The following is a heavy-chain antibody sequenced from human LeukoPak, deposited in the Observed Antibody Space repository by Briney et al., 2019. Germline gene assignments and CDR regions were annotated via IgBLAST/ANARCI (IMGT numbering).Heavy chain of an antibody. D-gene: IGHD3-3*01. CDR3: ARGTIFGVAKYFFDF. J-gene: IGHJ4*02. CDR2: IYYSGST. V-gene: IGHV4-59*12. Sequence: PSETLSLTCTVSGGSISSYYWSWIRQPPGKGLEWIGYIYYSGSTNYNPSLKSRVTISVAKNQFSLNLSSVTAADTAMYYCARGTIFGVAKYFFDFWGQGTLVTVSS. CDR1: GGSISSYY.